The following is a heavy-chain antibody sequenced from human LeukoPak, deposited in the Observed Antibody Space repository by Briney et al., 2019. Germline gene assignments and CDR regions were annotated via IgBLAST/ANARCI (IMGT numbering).Heavy chain of an antibody. CDR1: GGTFSCYA. CDR3: ARDSGADIVVVPAAPDY. CDR2: IIPIFGTA. J-gene: IGHJ4*02. D-gene: IGHD2-2*01. V-gene: IGHV1-69*06. Sequence: SVKVSCKASGGTFSCYAISWVRQAPGQGLEWMGGIIPIFGTANYAQKFQGRVTITADKSTSTAYMELSSLRSEDTAVYYCARDSGADIVVVPAAPDYWGQGTLVTVSS.